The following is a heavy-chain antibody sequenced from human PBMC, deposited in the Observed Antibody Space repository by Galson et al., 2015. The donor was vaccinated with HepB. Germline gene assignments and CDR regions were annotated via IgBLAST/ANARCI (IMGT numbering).Heavy chain of an antibody. Sequence: SVKVSCKASGGTFSSYAISWVRQAPGQGLEWMGGIIPIFGTANYAQKFQGRVTITADESTSTAYMELSSLRSEDTAVYYCARGMTNSGYETPGDYWGQGTLVTVSS. CDR3: ARGMTNSGYETPGDY. CDR2: IIPIFGTA. J-gene: IGHJ4*02. V-gene: IGHV1-69*13. CDR1: GGTFSSYA. D-gene: IGHD5-12*01.